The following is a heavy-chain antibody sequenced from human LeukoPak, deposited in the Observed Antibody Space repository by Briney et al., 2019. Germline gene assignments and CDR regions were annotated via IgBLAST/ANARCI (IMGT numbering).Heavy chain of an antibody. CDR1: GFTDSSNY. V-gene: IGHV3-53*01. D-gene: IGHD3-16*01. J-gene: IGHJ3*02. CDR3: VRALGDASDS. Sequence: GGSLRLSCAASGFTDSSNYMSWVRDAPGKGLEWVSVFYSGYSTFYADSVKARFTSSRGTSNDTLSLQMNSLRADDTAVYYCVRALGDASDSWGQGRMVTVPS. CDR2: FYSGYST.